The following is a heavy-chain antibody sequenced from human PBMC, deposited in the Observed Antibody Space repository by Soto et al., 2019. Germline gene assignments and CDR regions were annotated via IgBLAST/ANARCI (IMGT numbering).Heavy chain of an antibody. V-gene: IGHV1-3*01. D-gene: IGHD3-10*01. Sequence: QVQLVQSGAEVTKPGASVRVSCKASGYTFSNYLLHWVRQAPGQGLEWMGWINAGNGYTKYSQKFQGRVTLTRDTSADTVYMDLSSLRSEDTAVYYCASPSYGSGNFYWGQGTLVTVSS. CDR3: ASPSYGSGNFY. CDR2: INAGNGYT. CDR1: GYTFSNYL. J-gene: IGHJ4*02.